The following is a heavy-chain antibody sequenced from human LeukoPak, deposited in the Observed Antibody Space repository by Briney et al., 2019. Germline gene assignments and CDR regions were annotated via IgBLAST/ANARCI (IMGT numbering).Heavy chain of an antibody. D-gene: IGHD3-22*01. CDR3: ARAHTPIMWDSSAYYYDYFDY. CDR2: ISSSSSYT. J-gene: IGHJ4*02. CDR1: GFTFSDYY. Sequence: GGSLRLSCVASGFTFSDYYVSWIRQAPGKGLEWVSYISSSSSYTNYADSVKGRFSISRDNAKNSLFLQMNSLRAEDTAVYYCARAHTPIMWDSSAYYYDYFDYWGQGTLVTVSS. V-gene: IGHV3-11*06.